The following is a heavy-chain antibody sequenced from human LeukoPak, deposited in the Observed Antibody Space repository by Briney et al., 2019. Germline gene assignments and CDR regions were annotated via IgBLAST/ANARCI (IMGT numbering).Heavy chain of an antibody. CDR3: ARDGGQGFLEWLLSAPFDY. J-gene: IGHJ4*02. D-gene: IGHD3-3*01. Sequence: GGSLRLSCAASGFTFSSYAMSWVRQAPGKGLEWVSSISGSSSDIYYADSVKGRFTISRDNAKNSLYLQMNSLRAEDTAVYYCARDGGQGFLEWLLSAPFDYWGQGTLVTVSS. V-gene: IGHV3-21*01. CDR1: GFTFSSYA. CDR2: ISGSSSDI.